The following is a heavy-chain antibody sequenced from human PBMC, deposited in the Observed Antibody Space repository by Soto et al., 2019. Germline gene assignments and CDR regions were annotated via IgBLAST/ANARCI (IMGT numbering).Heavy chain of an antibody. J-gene: IGHJ6*02. CDR1: GCTVSSYA. D-gene: IGHD3-22*01. V-gene: IGHV3-23*01. Sequence: GGSLRPSIAASGCTVSSYAMSWVRQAPEKGLEWVSAISGSGGSTYYADSVKGRFTISRDNSKNTLYLQMNSLRAEDTAVYYCAKWNYDSSGYYYEEGYYYYGMDVWGQGTTVTVSS. CDR2: ISGSGGST. CDR3: AKWNYDSSGYYYEEGYYYYGMDV.